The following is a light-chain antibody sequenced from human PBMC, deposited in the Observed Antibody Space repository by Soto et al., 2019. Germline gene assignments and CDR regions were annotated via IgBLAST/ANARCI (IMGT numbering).Light chain of an antibody. CDR2: GAS. V-gene: IGKV3-20*01. CDR1: QSVSSSY. Sequence: EIVITQSPATLSVSPGERATLSCRASQSVSSSYLAWYQQKPGQAPRLLIYGASSRATGIPDRFSGSGSGTDFTLTISRLEPEDFAVYYCQQYGSLITFGQGTRLEIK. J-gene: IGKJ5*01. CDR3: QQYGSLIT.